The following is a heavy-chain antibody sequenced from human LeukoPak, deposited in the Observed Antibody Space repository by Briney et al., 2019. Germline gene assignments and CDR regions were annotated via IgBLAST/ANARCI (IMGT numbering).Heavy chain of an antibody. J-gene: IGHJ4*02. CDR1: GYTFTSYG. CDR2: ISAYNGNT. V-gene: IGHV1-18*04. CDR3: ARDLGYSYGYWYFDY. D-gene: IGHD5-18*01. Sequence: ASVEVSCKASGYTFTSYGISWVRQAPGQGLEWMGWISAYNGNTNYAQKLQGRVTMTTDTSTSTAYMELRSLRSDDTAVYYCARDLGYSYGYWYFDYWGQGTLVTVSS.